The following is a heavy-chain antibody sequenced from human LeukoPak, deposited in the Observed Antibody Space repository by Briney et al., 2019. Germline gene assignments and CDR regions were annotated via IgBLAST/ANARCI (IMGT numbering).Heavy chain of an antibody. CDR1: GYTFTSYD. CDR3: ARVFGSSWYLRRGAGYYFDY. J-gene: IGHJ4*02. Sequence: ASMKVSCKASGYTFTSYDINWVRQATGQGLEWMGWMNPNSGNTGYAQKFQGRVTMTRNTSISTAYMELSSLRSEDTAVYYCARVFGSSWYLRRGAGYYFDYWGQGTLVTVSS. CDR2: MNPNSGNT. D-gene: IGHD6-13*01. V-gene: IGHV1-8*01.